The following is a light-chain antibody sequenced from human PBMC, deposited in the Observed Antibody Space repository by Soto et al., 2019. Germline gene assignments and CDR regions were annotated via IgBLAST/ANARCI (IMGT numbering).Light chain of an antibody. J-gene: IGKJ1*01. V-gene: IGKV3-20*01. CDR2: GAS. CDR3: QQYGSSRT. Sequence: EIVLTQSPGTLSLSPGERATLSCRASQSISSSYLAWYQQKPGQAPRLLIYGASSRATGIPDRFSGSGSGTDFTLTISRLEPEDFAVYSCQQYGSSRTFGQGIKVEIK. CDR1: QSISSSY.